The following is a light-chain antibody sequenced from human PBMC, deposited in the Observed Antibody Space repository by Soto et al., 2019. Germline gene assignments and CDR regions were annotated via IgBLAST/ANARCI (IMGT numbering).Light chain of an antibody. Sequence: DIVMTQSPDSLAVSLGERATINCKSSQSVLYSSNNKNYLAWYQQKPGQPPKLLIHWASARASGVPDRFSGSGSGTDFTLTISSLQAEDVAVYYCQHYYSSPFTFGPGTKVDTK. CDR3: QHYYSSPFT. CDR2: WAS. V-gene: IGKV4-1*01. CDR1: QSVLYSSNNKNY. J-gene: IGKJ3*01.